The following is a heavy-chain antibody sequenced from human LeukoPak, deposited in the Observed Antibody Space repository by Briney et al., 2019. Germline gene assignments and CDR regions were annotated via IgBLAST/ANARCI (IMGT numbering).Heavy chain of an antibody. CDR3: AKDGGSYPDY. D-gene: IGHD1-26*01. V-gene: IGHV3-30*18. Sequence: PGGSLRLSCAASGFTFSSYGMHWVRQAPGKGLEWVAVISYDGSNKYYADSVKGRFTISRDNSKNTLYLQMNSLRVEDTAVYYCAKDGGSYPDYWGQGTLVTVSS. CDR1: GFTFSSYG. CDR2: ISYDGSNK. J-gene: IGHJ4*02.